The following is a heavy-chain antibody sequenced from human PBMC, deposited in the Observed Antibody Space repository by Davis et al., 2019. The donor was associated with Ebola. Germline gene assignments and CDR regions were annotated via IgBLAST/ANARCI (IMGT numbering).Heavy chain of an antibody. CDR1: GGSISSYY. V-gene: IGHV4-59*08. J-gene: IGHJ4*02. Sequence: MPSETLSLTCTVSGGSISSYYWSCIRQPPGKGLEWIGYIYYSGSTNYNPSLKSRVTISVDTSKNQFSLKLSSVTAADTAVYYCARHESLFDYWGQGTLVTVSS. CDR2: IYYSGST. CDR3: ARHESLFDY.